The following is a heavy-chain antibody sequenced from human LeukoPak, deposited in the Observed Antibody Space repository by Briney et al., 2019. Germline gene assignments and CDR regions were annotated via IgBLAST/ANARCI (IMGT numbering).Heavy chain of an antibody. CDR3: ARHGSRAMAGYFDY. CDR2: IYYSGST. V-gene: IGHV4-59*08. CDR1: GGSISTYY. J-gene: IGHJ4*02. Sequence: SETLSLTCTVSGGSISTYYWSWIRQTPGKGLEWIGYIYYSGSTYYNPSLTSRVTISVDTSKNQFSLRLTSVTAADTALYYCARHGSRAMAGYFDYWGQGTLVTVSS. D-gene: IGHD6-19*01.